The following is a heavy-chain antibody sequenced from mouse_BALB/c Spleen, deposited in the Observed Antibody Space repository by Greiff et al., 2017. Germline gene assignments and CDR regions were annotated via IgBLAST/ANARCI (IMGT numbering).Heavy chain of an antibody. D-gene: IGHD5-1*01. CDR3: AREGVRGDY. V-gene: IGHV1S81*02. CDR2: INPSNGRT. CDR1: GYTFTSYW. J-gene: IGHJ4*01. Sequence: QVQLQQPGAELVKPGASVKLSCKASGYTFTSYWMHWVKQRPGQGLEWIGEINPSNGRTNYNEKFKSKATLTVYKSSSTAYMQLSSLTSEDSAVYYCAREGVRGDYWGQGTSVTVSS.